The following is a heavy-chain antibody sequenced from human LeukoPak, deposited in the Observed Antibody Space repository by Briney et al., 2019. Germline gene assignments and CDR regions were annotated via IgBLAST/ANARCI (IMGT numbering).Heavy chain of an antibody. Sequence: PSQTLSLTCTVSGGSISSGGYYWSWIRQPPGKGLEWIGEINHSGSTNYNPSLKSRVTISVDTSKNQFSLKLSSVTAADTAVYYCARGIVLRGPIDYWGQGTLVTVSS. J-gene: IGHJ4*02. D-gene: IGHD3-10*01. V-gene: IGHV4-30-2*01. CDR3: ARGIVLRGPIDY. CDR1: GGSISSGGYY. CDR2: INHSGST.